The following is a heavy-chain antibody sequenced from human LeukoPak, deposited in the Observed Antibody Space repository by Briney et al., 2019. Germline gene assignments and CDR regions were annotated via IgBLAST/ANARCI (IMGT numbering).Heavy chain of an antibody. CDR3: AKDPMPLRIAAAANWYYFDY. J-gene: IGHJ4*02. CDR2: ISGSGDYT. V-gene: IGHV3-23*01. D-gene: IGHD6-13*01. CDR1: GFTFSSHG. Sequence: PGGSLRLSCAASGFTFSSHGMSWVRQAPGKGLEWVSTISGSGDYTYYADSVKGRFTISRDNSKNTLYLQMNSLRAEDTAIYYCAKDPMPLRIAAAANWYYFDYWGQGTLVTVSS.